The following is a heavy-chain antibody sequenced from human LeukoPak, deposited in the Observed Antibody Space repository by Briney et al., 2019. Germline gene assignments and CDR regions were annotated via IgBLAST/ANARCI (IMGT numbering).Heavy chain of an antibody. CDR2: ISYVGSNK. Sequence: GGSLRLSCAVSGXTFTSYGMHWVRQAPGKGLEWVAVISYVGSNKYYADSVKGRFTISRDNSKNTLYLQMNSLRAEDTAVYYCAKDRVRIVLPAAMPLYYYYCGMDVWGQGTTVTVSS. CDR3: AKDRVRIVLPAAMPLYYYYCGMDV. J-gene: IGHJ6*02. CDR1: GXTFTSYG. D-gene: IGHD2-2*01. V-gene: IGHV3-30*18.